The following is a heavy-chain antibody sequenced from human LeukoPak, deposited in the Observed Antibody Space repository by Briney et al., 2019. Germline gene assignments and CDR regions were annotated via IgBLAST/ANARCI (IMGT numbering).Heavy chain of an antibody. Sequence: PSETLSLTCTVSGGSISSYYWSWIRQPPGKGLEWIGYIYYSGSTNYNPSLKSRVTISVDTSKNQFSLKLSSVTAADTAVYYCARLIGRGCTKGVCYEGGWFDPWGQGTLVTVSS. D-gene: IGHD2-8*01. CDR3: ARLIGRGCTKGVCYEGGWFDP. V-gene: IGHV4-59*01. CDR1: GGSISSYY. J-gene: IGHJ5*02. CDR2: IYYSGST.